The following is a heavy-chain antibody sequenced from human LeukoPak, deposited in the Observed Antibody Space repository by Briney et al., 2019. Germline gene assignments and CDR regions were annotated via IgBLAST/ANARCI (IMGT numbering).Heavy chain of an antibody. CDR2: INPSGGST. J-gene: IGHJ4*02. Sequence: GASVKVSCKASGYTFTSYYTHWVRQAPGQGLEWMGIINPSGGSTSYAQKFQGRVTMTRDTSTSTVYMELSSLRSEDTAVYYCASSPSIQLWFSRVPIGEYYFDYWGQGTLVTVSS. V-gene: IGHV1-46*01. CDR1: GYTFTSYY. D-gene: IGHD5-18*01. CDR3: ASSPSIQLWFSRVPIGEYYFDY.